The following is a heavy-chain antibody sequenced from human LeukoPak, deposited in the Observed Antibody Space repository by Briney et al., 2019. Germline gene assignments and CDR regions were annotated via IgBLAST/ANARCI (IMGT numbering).Heavy chain of an antibody. Sequence: PGGSLRLSCAASGFTFSSYGMHWVRQAPGKGLEWVAFIRYDESNKYYADSVKGRSTISRDNSKNTLYLQMNSLRAEDTAVYYCAKDNSGYEIVAWGQGTLVTVSS. V-gene: IGHV3-30*02. CDR1: GFTFSSYG. CDR3: AKDNSGYEIVA. D-gene: IGHD5-12*01. CDR2: IRYDESNK. J-gene: IGHJ5*02.